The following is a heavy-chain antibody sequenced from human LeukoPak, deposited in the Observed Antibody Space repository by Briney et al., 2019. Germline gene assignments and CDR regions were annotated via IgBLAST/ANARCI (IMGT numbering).Heavy chain of an antibody. D-gene: IGHD3-16*02. CDR1: GFPSSNAW. CDR2: IKSTTDPGTT. CDR3: NTDRIMIAFGGVIDGLNGFDP. J-gene: IGHJ5*02. Sequence: GLLKLSCTPSGFPSSNAWISWVPQPPGKGLEWAGRIKSTTDPGTTDYAAPVKATFTISRDDSKNTLYLQMNSLKNEDTAVYYCNTDRIMIAFGGVIDGLNGFDPWGQGTLVTVSS. V-gene: IGHV3-15*01.